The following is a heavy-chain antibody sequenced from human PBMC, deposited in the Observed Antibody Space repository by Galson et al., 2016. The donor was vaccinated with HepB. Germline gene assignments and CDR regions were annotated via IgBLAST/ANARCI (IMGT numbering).Heavy chain of an antibody. CDR1: GYRFTNNW. CDR3: ASHPRSPVTMFRNWYFDL. J-gene: IGHJ2*01. V-gene: IGHV5-10-1*01. CDR2: IDPSDSYS. Sequence: QSGAEVKKPGESLRISCKGSGYRFTNNWISWVRQKPGKGLEWMGKIDPSDSYSNYNPSFQGHVTISADKSISTAYLQWSSLKASDTAIYYCASHPRSPVTMFRNWYFDLWGRGTLVTVSS. D-gene: IGHD3-10*02.